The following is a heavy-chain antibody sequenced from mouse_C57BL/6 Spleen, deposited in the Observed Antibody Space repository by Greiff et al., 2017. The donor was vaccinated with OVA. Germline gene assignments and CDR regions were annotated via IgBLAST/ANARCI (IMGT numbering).Heavy chain of an antibody. CDR2: IDPSDSYT. Sequence: VQLQQPGAELVMPGASVKLSCKASGYTFTSYWMHWVKQRPGQGLEWIGEIDPSDSYTNYNQKFKGKSTLTVDKSSSTAYMQLSSLTSEDSAVYYCARRYYGSCHWYFDGWGTGTTVTVAS. J-gene: IGHJ1*03. CDR1: GYTFTSYW. D-gene: IGHD1-1*01. V-gene: IGHV1-69*01. CDR3: ARRYYGSCHWYFDG.